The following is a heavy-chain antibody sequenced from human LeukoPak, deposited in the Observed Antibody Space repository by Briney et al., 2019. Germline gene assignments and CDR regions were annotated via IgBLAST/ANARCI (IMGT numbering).Heavy chain of an antibody. Sequence: PSETLSLTCTVSGGSISSYYWSWIRQPPGKGLEWIGYIYTSGSTNYNPSLKSRVTISVDTSKNQFSLKLSSVTAADTAVYYCARHARSTYQLPFSAFDIWGQGTMVTVSS. V-gene: IGHV4-4*09. CDR1: GGSISSYY. D-gene: IGHD2-2*01. J-gene: IGHJ3*02. CDR2: IYTSGST. CDR3: ARHARSTYQLPFSAFDI.